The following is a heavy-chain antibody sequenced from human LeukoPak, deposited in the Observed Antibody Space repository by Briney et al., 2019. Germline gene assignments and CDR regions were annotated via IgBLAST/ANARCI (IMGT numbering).Heavy chain of an antibody. V-gene: IGHV4-59*01. Sequence: SETLSLTCTVAGGSISSYYWNWIRQPPRKGMGWIGYIYYSGSPNYNPSLKSRVTISVETSKNQFCLKLSSVTAADTAVYYCARAGRWEGRPHAFDIWSQGTMVAAS. CDR2: IYYSGSP. D-gene: IGHD1-26*01. J-gene: IGHJ3*02. CDR3: ARAGRWEGRPHAFDI. CDR1: GGSISSYY.